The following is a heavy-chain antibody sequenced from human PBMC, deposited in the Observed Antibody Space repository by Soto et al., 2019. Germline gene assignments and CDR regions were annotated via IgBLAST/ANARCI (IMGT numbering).Heavy chain of an antibody. CDR3: AREVPYYDILTGYYYYYGMDV. Sequence: SETLSLTCTVSGGSISSYYWSWIRQPPGKGLEWIGYIYYSGSTNYNPSLKSRVTISVDTSKNQFSLKLSSVTAADTAVYYCAREVPYYDILTGYYYYYGMDVWGQGTKVTVSS. J-gene: IGHJ6*02. D-gene: IGHD3-9*01. CDR2: IYYSGST. V-gene: IGHV4-59*01. CDR1: GGSISSYY.